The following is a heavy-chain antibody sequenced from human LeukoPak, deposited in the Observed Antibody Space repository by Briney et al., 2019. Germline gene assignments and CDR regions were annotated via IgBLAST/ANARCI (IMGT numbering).Heavy chain of an antibody. D-gene: IGHD6-13*01. CDR2: IKQDGSEK. CDR3: ARDLAARGYFDY. V-gene: IGHV3-7*01. CDR1: GFIFTNYW. J-gene: IGHJ4*02. Sequence: GGSLRLSCAASGFIFTNYWMSWVRQAPGKGLEWVANIKQDGSEKNYVDSVKGRFTISRDNARNSVYLQMNSLRAEDTAIYYCARDLAARGYFDYWGQGTLVTVSS.